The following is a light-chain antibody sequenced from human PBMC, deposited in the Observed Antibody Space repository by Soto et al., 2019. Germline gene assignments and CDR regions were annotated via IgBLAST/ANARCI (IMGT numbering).Light chain of an antibody. CDR1: QSINNRY. J-gene: IGKJ3*01. V-gene: IGKV3-20*01. CDR3: MQFGSSPGLT. CDR2: GAS. Sequence: EIVLTQSPGTLSLSPGERATLSCRASQSINNRYLAWYQQKPGQAPRLLIYGASSRATGIPDRFIGSGSGTDFTLPISRLEPEDFAVYYCMQFGSSPGLTLGPGTKEDIK.